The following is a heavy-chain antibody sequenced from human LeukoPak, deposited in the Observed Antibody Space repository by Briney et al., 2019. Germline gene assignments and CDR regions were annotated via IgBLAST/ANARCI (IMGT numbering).Heavy chain of an antibody. CDR2: ISGNGGRT. J-gene: IGHJ3*01. CDR1: GFSFRNYG. Sequence: GGSLRLSCAASGFSFRNYGMSWVRQAPGKGLEWVSGISGNGGRTYYGDSVKGRFTISRDQSKNTLFLQMNSLRVEDTALYYCGKDPNGDYVGGFDFWGQGTMVTVSS. CDR3: GKDPNGDYVGGFDF. D-gene: IGHD3-16*01. V-gene: IGHV3-23*01.